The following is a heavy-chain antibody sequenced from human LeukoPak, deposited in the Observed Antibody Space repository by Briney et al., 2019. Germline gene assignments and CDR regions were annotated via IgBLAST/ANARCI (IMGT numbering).Heavy chain of an antibody. CDR3: ARNKEDYYGSGPRFDP. Sequence: SETLSLTCAFDGGSFSGYYWTWIRKPPGKALEWMGEINHSGSTNYNPSLKSRVTISVDTSKNQFSLKLSSVTAADTAVYYCARNKEDYYGSGPRFDPWGQGTLVTVSS. CDR2: INHSGST. D-gene: IGHD3-10*01. J-gene: IGHJ5*02. CDR1: GGSFSGYY. V-gene: IGHV4-34*01.